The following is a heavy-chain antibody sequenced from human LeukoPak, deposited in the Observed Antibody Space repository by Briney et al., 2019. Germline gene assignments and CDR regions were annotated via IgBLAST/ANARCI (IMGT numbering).Heavy chain of an antibody. J-gene: IGHJ6*03. D-gene: IGHD3-22*01. V-gene: IGHV1-69*13. CDR2: IIPIFGTA. CDR3: ARDGYYYDSSGYHYYYYYYMDV. Sequence: ASVKVSCKASGGTFSSYAISWVRQAPGQGLEWMGGIIPIFGTANYAQKFQGRVTITADESTSTAYMELSSLRSEDTAVYYCARDGYYYDSSGYHYYYYYYMDVWGKGTTVTISS. CDR1: GGTFSSYA.